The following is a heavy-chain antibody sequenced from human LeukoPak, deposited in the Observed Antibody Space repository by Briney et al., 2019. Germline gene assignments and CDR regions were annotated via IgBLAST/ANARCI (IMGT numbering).Heavy chain of an antibody. V-gene: IGHV1-18*01. CDR3: ARDLLHMYSSSWSDRFDP. J-gene: IGHJ5*02. D-gene: IGHD6-13*01. CDR1: GYTFTSYG. Sequence: GASVKVSCKASGYTFTSYGISWVRQAPGQGLEWMGWISAYNGNTNYAQKLQGRVTMTTDTSTSTAYMELRSLRSDDTAVYYCARDLLHMYSSSWSDRFDPWGQGTLVTVSS. CDR2: ISAYNGNT.